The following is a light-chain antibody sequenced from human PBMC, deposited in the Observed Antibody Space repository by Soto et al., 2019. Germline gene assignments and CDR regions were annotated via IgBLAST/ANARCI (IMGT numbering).Light chain of an antibody. V-gene: IGLV2-14*01. J-gene: IGLJ2*01. CDR2: AVS. CDR3: SSYTSSSTLVV. Sequence: QSALTQPASVSGSPGQSITISCTGTSSDVGGYNYVSWFQQHPGKAPKLMIYAVSNRPSGVSNRFSGSKSGNTASLTISGLKAEDEADYYCSSYTSSSTLVVFGGGTKLTVL. CDR1: SSDVGGYNY.